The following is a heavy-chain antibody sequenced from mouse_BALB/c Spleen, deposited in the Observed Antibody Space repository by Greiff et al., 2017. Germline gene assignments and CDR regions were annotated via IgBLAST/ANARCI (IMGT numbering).Heavy chain of an antibody. J-gene: IGHJ4*01. CDR1: GYAFSSYW. CDR2: IYPGDGDT. V-gene: IGHV1-80*01. D-gene: IGHD2-10*02. Sequence: QVQLQQSGAELVRPGSSVKISCKASGYAFSSYWMNWVKQRPGQGLEWIGQIYPGDGDTNYNGKFKGKATLTADKSSSTAYMQLSSLTSEDSAVYFCARRYGNYDYAMDYWGQGTSVTVSS. CDR3: ARRYGNYDYAMDY.